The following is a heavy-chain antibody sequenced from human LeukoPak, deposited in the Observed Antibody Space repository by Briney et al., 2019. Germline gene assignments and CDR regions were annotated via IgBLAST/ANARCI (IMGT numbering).Heavy chain of an antibody. V-gene: IGHV1-69*04. CDR3: ASERSNTAMVIVYGMDV. CDR2: IIPILGIA. D-gene: IGHD5-18*01. CDR1: GYTFTSYD. J-gene: IGHJ6*02. Sequence: GASVKVSCKASGYTFTSYDINWVRQAPGQGLEWMGRIIPILGIANYAQKFQGRVTITADKSTSTAYMELSSLRSEDTAVYYCASERSNTAMVIVYGMDVWGQGTTVTVSS.